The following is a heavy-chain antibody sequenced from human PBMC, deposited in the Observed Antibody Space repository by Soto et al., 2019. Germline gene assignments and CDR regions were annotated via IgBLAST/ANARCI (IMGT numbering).Heavy chain of an antibody. CDR2: IYYGGNT. CDR3: ATTIYSSGWSRDH. V-gene: IGHV4-38-2*01. J-gene: IGHJ4*02. D-gene: IGHD6-19*01. Sequence: SESLSLTGAVSGVSINSDYLGGWVRQPPGRGLEGIGSIYYGGNTYYNPSLKSRVTISADLSKNQFSLNLISVTAADTAVYYCATTIYSSGWSRDHWGQGTLVTVS. CDR1: GVSINSDYL.